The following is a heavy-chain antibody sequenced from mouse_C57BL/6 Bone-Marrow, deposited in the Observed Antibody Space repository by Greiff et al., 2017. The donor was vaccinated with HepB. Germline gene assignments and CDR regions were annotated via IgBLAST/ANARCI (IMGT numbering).Heavy chain of an antibody. V-gene: IGHV2-4*01. CDR3: AKKNYGSFYAMDY. CDR2: IWSGGST. CDR1: GFSFTSYG. J-gene: IGHJ4*01. D-gene: IGHD1-1*01. Sequence: QVQLQQSGPGLVQPSQSLSITCTVSGFSFTSYGVHWVRQPPGKGLEWLGVIWSGGSTDYNAAFISRLTISKDNSKSQVFFKMNSLQADDTAIYYCAKKNYGSFYAMDYWGQGTSVTVSS.